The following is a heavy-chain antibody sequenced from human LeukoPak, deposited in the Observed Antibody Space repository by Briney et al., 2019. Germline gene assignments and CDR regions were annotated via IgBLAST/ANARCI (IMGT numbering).Heavy chain of an antibody. CDR2: IRYDGSNK. D-gene: IGHD3-3*01. V-gene: IGHV3-30*02. CDR1: GFTFSSYG. J-gene: IGHJ4*02. Sequence: PGGSLRLSCAASGFTFSSYGMHWVRQAPGKGLEWVAFIRYDGSNKYYADSVKGRFTISRDNSKNTLYLQMNSLRAEDTAVYYCAKDHDFWSGYPTRGYFDYWGQGTLVTVSS. CDR3: AKDHDFWSGYPTRGYFDY.